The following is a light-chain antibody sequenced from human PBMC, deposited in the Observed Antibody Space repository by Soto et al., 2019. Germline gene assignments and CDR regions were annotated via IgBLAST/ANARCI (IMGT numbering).Light chain of an antibody. Sequence: DIVVTQTPLSSPVTLGQPASISCRSSESLVHSDGTTYLSWFHQRPGQPPRLLIYHISNRFSGVPDRFSGSGAGTDFTPKISRVEDEDVGVYYCMQAKQFPYTFGQGTKLEIK. CDR2: HIS. J-gene: IGKJ2*01. V-gene: IGKV2-24*01. CDR3: MQAKQFPYT. CDR1: ESLVHSDGTTY.